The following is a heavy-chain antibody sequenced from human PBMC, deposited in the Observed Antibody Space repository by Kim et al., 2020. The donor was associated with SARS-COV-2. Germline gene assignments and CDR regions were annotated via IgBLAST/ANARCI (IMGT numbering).Heavy chain of an antibody. CDR3: ARGPGCGGDCYQFDY. CDR1: GGSISSSSYY. Sequence: SETLSLTCTVSGGSISSSSYYWGWIRQPPGKGLEWIGSIYYSGSTYYNPSLKSRVTISVDTSKNQFSLKLSSVTAADTAVYYCARGPGCGGDCYQFDYWGQGTLVTVSS. CDR2: IYYSGST. V-gene: IGHV4-39*07. J-gene: IGHJ4*02. D-gene: IGHD2-21*02.